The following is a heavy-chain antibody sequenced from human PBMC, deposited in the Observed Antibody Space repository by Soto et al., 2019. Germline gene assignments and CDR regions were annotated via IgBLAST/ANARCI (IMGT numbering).Heavy chain of an antibody. CDR1: GGSISSSSYF. V-gene: IGHV4-39*01. CDR3: ARLLSPRIEATGGVDY. J-gene: IGHJ4*02. CDR2: IYYSGNT. Sequence: QLQLQESGPGLVKPSETLSLTCNVSGGSISSSSYFWGWIRQPPRNGLEWIGHIYYSGNTYYNPSLKSRVTISVDTSKNQFSLKLTSVTAADTSIYYCARLLSPRIEATGGVDYWGQGTLVTVSS. D-gene: IGHD2-21*01.